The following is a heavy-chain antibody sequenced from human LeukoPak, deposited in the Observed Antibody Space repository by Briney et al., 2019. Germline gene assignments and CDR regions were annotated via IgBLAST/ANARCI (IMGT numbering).Heavy chain of an antibody. D-gene: IGHD3-9*01. V-gene: IGHV3-7*01. Sequence: AGGSLRLSCAASGFTFSDYLMTWVRQAPGKGLEWVADIKADGSEKYYADSVRGRFTIIRDNAKISLYLQMNSLRAEDTAVYYCARDHPYYDISGPRFDYWGQGTRVTVSS. CDR1: GFTFSDYL. CDR2: IKADGSEK. CDR3: ARDHPYYDISGPRFDY. J-gene: IGHJ4*02.